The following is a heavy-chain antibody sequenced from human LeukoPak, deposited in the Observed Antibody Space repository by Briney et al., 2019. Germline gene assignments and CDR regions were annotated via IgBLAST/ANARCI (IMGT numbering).Heavy chain of an antibody. CDR1: RFTLSTYA. CDR3: AKTHGDYVYYFFYAMDV. D-gene: IGHD4-17*01. J-gene: IGHJ6*02. CDR2: VGGGGAGT. V-gene: IGHV3-23*01. Sequence: GGSLRLSCAVSRFTLSTYAMTWVRQAPGKGLEWVSTVGGGGAGTYYADSVKGRFTISRDSSKDTLYLQMNSLRAEDTAVYYCAKTHGDYVYYFFYAMDVWGQGTTVTVSS.